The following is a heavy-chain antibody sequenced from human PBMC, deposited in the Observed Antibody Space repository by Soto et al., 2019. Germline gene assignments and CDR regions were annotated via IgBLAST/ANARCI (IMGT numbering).Heavy chain of an antibody. CDR2: IIPIQGKA. D-gene: IGHD2-21*01. Sequence: QVHLVQSGAELKKPGSSVKVSCEASGGSLTSYSFTWVRQAPGQGLEWMGRIIPIQGKANYALKFQDRVTITADRSTRTVYMELTSLRPEDTAVYFCARSLLFVDHGYMDVWGKGTTVTVSS. J-gene: IGHJ6*03. CDR1: GGSLTSYS. V-gene: IGHV1-69*02. CDR3: ARSLLFVDHGYMDV.